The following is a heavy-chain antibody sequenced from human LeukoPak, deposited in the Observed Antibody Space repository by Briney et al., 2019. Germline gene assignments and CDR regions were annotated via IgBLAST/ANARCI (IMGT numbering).Heavy chain of an antibody. CDR1: GFTFSSYA. CDR3: TIWFGELLGN. V-gene: IGHV3-23*01. CDR2: ISGSGGST. D-gene: IGHD3-10*01. J-gene: IGHJ4*02. Sequence: PGGSLRLSCAASGFTFSSYAMSWVRQAPGKGLEWVSAISGSGGSTYYADSVKGRFTISRDNSKNTAYLQMNSLKTEDTAVYYCTIWFGELLGNWGQGTLVTVSS.